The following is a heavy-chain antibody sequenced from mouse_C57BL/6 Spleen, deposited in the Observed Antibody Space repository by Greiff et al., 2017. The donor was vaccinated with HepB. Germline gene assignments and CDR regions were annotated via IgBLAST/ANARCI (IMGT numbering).Heavy chain of an antibody. CDR2: IYPSDSET. V-gene: IGHV1-61*01. J-gene: IGHJ4*01. D-gene: IGHD3-1*01. CDR1: GYTFTSYW. Sequence: QVQLQHPGAELVRPGSSVKLSCKASGYTFTSYWMDWVKQRPGQGLEWIGNIYPSDSETHYNQKFKDKATLTVDKSSSTAYMQLSSLTSEDSAVYYCARSRGKGAMDYWGQGTSVTVSS. CDR3: ARSRGKGAMDY.